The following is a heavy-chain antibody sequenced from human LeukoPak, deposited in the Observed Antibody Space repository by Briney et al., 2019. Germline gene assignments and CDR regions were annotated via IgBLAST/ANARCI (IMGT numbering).Heavy chain of an antibody. CDR2: ISWNSGSI. Sequence: GRSLRLFCAASGFTFDDYAMHWVRQAPGKGLEWVSGISWNSGSIGYADSVKGRFTISRDNAKNSLYLQMNSLRAEDTALYYCAKGQYCSSTSCYLGLNWFDPWGQGTLVTVSS. V-gene: IGHV3-9*01. D-gene: IGHD2-2*01. J-gene: IGHJ5*02. CDR3: AKGQYCSSTSCYLGLNWFDP. CDR1: GFTFDDYA.